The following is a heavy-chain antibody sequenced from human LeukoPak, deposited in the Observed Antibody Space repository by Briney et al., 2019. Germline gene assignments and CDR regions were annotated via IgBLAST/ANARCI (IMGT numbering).Heavy chain of an antibody. V-gene: IGHV4-39*07. J-gene: IGHJ6*03. CDR2: IYYSGST. CDR3: ATRYIDYGGPEDYYYYMDV. Sequence: SETLSLTCTVSGGSISSSSYYWGWIRQPPGKGLEWIGSIYYSGSTYYNPSLKSRVTISVDTSKNQFSLKLSSVTAADTAVYYCATRYIDYGGPEDYYYYMDVWGKGTTVTISS. D-gene: IGHD4/OR15-4a*01. CDR1: GGSISSSSYY.